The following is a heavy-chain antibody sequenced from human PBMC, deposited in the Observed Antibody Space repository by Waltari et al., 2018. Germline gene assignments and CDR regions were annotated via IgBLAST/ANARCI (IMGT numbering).Heavy chain of an antibody. CDR1: GFPFSSYA. D-gene: IGHD3-3*01. CDR3: AKEVLEWSINSGRFDY. CDR2: ISGSGGST. J-gene: IGHJ4*02. Sequence: EVQLLESGGGLVQPGGSLRLSCAASGFPFSSYAMSWVRQAPGKGLEWVSAISGSGGSTYYADSVKGRFTISRDNSKNTLYLQMNSLRAEDTAVYYCAKEVLEWSINSGRFDYWGQGTLVTVSS. V-gene: IGHV3-23*01.